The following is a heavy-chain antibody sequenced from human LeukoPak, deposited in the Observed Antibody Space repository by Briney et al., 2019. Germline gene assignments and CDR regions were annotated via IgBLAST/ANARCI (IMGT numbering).Heavy chain of an antibody. V-gene: IGHV3-48*03. CDR3: ASIPRRRDGYNDPYYYYYMDV. CDR1: GFTFSSYE. J-gene: IGHJ6*03. D-gene: IGHD5-24*01. CDR2: ISSSGSTI. Sequence: GGSLRLPCAASGFTFSSYEMNWVRQAPGKGLEWVSYISSSGSTIYYADSVKGRFTISRDNAKNSLYLQMNSLRAEDTAVYYCASIPRRRDGYNDPYYYYYMDVWGKGTTVTISS.